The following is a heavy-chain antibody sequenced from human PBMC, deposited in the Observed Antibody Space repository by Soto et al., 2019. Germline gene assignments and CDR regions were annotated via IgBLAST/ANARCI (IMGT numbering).Heavy chain of an antibody. V-gene: IGHV1-18*01. CDR1: GYTFTSYG. CDR3: ARALYYYDNSGLAY. J-gene: IGHJ4*02. D-gene: IGHD3-22*01. Sequence: QVRLEQSGPEVKKTGASVKVSCKASGYTFTSYGISWVRQAPGQGLEWMGWINIYSGDANYAQRFQDRVTMTRDTSTNTVYMEMRSLRSDDTAVYYCARALYYYDNSGLAYWGQGTLVTDSS. CDR2: INIYSGDA.